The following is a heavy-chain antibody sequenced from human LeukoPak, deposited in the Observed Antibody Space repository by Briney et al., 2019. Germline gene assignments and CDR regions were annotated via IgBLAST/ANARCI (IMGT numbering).Heavy chain of an antibody. CDR2: IYPGDSDT. CDR1: GYSFTTYW. Sequence: PGESLKISCKGSGYSFTTYWIGWVRQMPSTGLEWMRIIYPGDSDTRYTPSFQGQVTMSADKSINTPYLQWSSLKASDTAMYYCARRQGCSSTSCPPDYWGQGTLVTVSP. V-gene: IGHV5-51*01. D-gene: IGHD2-2*01. CDR3: ARRQGCSSTSCPPDY. J-gene: IGHJ4*02.